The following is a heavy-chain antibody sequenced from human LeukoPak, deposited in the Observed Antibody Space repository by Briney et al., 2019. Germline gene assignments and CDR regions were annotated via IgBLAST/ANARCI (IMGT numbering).Heavy chain of an antibody. V-gene: IGHV3-7*01. D-gene: IGHD5-24*01. CDR1: GFTFTTYW. CDR3: ANLGPPGRDHYLES. Sequence: GGPLRLSCAASGFTFTTYWMGWVRQAPGKGPEWVANINQVGSSKYFVDSVKGRFIISRDNAKNSLYLQMNSLRDEDTAVYYCANLGPPGRDHYLESWGQGTLVTVSS. CDR2: INQVGSSK. J-gene: IGHJ4*02.